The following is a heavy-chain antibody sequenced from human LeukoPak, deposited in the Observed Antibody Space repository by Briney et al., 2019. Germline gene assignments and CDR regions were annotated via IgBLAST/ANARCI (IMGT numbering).Heavy chain of an antibody. J-gene: IGHJ4*02. Sequence: ASVKVSCKASGYTFTSSYINWVRQAPGQRLEWMGWISAYNGRTNYAQKFQGRVTMTTDSSTSTAYMDLTSLRSDDTAVYYCARGGTYYPCIDYWGQETLVTVSS. CDR2: ISAYNGRT. V-gene: IGHV1-18*01. D-gene: IGHD1-26*01. CDR1: GYTFTSSY. CDR3: ARGGTYYPCIDY.